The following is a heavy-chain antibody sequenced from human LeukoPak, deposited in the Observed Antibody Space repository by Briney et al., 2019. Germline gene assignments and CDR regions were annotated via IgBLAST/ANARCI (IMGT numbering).Heavy chain of an antibody. CDR3: AGDYASGSYRFDY. CDR2: IYYSGST. D-gene: IGHD3-10*01. V-gene: IGHV4-59*12. J-gene: IGHJ4*02. Sequence: SETLSLNCTVSGGSMSSYSWSWVRQPPGRGLEWIGYIYYSGSTTYNPSLRSRLTISLDSSNNQFSLKLRSVTAADTAVYYCAGDYASGSYRFDYWGQGTVVTVSS. CDR1: GGSMSSYS.